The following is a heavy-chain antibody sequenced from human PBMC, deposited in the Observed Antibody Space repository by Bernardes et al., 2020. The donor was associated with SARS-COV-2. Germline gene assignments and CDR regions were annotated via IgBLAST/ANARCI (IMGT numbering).Heavy chain of an antibody. Sequence: GGSLRLSCAASGFTFSSYWMHWVRQAPGKGLVWVSRINSDGSSTSYADSVKGRFTISRDNAKNTLYLQMNSLRAEDTAVYYCARVGTSSSWYLYYYYGMDVWGQGTTVTVSS. J-gene: IGHJ6*02. V-gene: IGHV3-74*01. CDR2: INSDGSST. CDR1: GFTFSSYW. CDR3: ARVGTSSSWYLYYYYGMDV. D-gene: IGHD6-13*01.